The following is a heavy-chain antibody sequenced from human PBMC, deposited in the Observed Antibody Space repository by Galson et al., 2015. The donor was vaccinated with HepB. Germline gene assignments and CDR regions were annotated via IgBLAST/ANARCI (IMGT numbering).Heavy chain of an antibody. CDR2: IRSSDSTR. J-gene: IGHJ4*02. D-gene: IGHD3-10*01. Sequence: SLRLSCAASGFRFSDYNMNWIRQAPEKGLEWVSYIRSSDSTRYYADSVKGRFTISRDNAKNSLYLQMNSLRPEDTAVYYCARAVTMVRELDYWGQGTLVTVSS. CDR1: GFRFSDYN. V-gene: IGHV3-11*04. CDR3: ARAVTMVRELDY.